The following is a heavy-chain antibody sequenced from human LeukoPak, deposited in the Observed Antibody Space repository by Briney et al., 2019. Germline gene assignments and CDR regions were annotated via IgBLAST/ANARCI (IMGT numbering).Heavy chain of an antibody. Sequence: PSETLSLTCTVSGDSISYHYWSWIRQPAGKGLEWIGRIYSSASANYNPSLKSRVTMSLDTSKNQFSLNLTSVTAADTAVYYCARSLLAVYFDFWGPGIPVTVSS. CDR1: GDSISYHY. CDR2: IYSSASA. J-gene: IGHJ4*02. V-gene: IGHV4-4*07. CDR3: ARSLLAVYFDF.